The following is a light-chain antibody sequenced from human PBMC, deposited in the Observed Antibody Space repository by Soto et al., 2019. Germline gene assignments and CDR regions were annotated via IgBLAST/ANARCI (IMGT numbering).Light chain of an antibody. CDR2: GVT. CDR1: SSDVGGYNY. Sequence: QSALTQPASVSGSPGQSITISCTGTSSDVGGYNYVSWYQQHPGKAPKFMIYGVTNRPSGVSNRFSGSKSGNTASPTISGLQAEDEADYYCSSYTSSSTLSVVFGGGTKLTVL. J-gene: IGLJ2*01. V-gene: IGLV2-14*01. CDR3: SSYTSSSTLSVV.